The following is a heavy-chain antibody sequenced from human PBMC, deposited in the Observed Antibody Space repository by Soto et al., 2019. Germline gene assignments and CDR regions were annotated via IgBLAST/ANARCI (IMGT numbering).Heavy chain of an antibody. D-gene: IGHD3-3*01. CDR3: ERLSRITIFGVVINDAFDI. CDR2: MNPNSGNT. J-gene: IGHJ3*02. Sequence: QVQLVQSGAEVKKPGASVKVSCKASGYTFTSYDINWVRQATGQGLEWMGWMNPNSGNTGYAQKFQGRVTMTRNTSISTAYMELSSLRSEDTAVYYCERLSRITIFGVVINDAFDIWGQGTMVTVSS. CDR1: GYTFTSYD. V-gene: IGHV1-8*01.